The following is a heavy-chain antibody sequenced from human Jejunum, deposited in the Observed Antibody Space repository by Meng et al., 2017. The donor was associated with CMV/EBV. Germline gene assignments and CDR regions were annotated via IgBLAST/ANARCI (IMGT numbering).Heavy chain of an antibody. V-gene: IGHV1-3*01. D-gene: IGHD6-13*01. Sequence: SGYTFSDYAMHWVRQAPRQRLEWMGWINGVNGNTKFSQRFQGRVTFTRDTSASTAYMELSSLRSEDTAVYYCARGLRAAAGLEASDYWGQGTLVTVSS. CDR1: GYTFSDYA. CDR3: ARGLRAAAGLEASDY. CDR2: INGVNGNT. J-gene: IGHJ4*02.